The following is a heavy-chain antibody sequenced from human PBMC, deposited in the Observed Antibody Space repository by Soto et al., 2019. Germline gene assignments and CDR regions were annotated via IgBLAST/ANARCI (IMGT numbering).Heavy chain of an antibody. J-gene: IGHJ6*02. Sequence: SDTLSLTCTVSGGSISSYYCSWILQPPWKGLEWIGYISYSGSTNYNPSLKSRVTISVDTSKNQFSLKLSSVTAADTAVYYCARADDYYYYGMDVWGQGTTVTVSS. CDR1: GGSISSYY. CDR3: ARADDYYYYGMDV. V-gene: IGHV4-59*01. CDR2: ISYSGST.